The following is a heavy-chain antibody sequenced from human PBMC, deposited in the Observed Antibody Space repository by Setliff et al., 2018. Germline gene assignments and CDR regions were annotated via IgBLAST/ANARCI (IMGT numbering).Heavy chain of an antibody. CDR1: GYNFIPFG. Sequence: ASVKVSCKTSGYNFIPFGVSWVRQAPGQGLEWMGWISPYNGNTNYAQRFQGRVTMTSDTSTTTVYMELTSLKSDDAAVYYCVRGPGPSVVVAMPFDRWGQGTLVTVSA. D-gene: IGHD5-12*01. J-gene: IGHJ4*02. CDR3: VRGPGPSVVVAMPFDR. V-gene: IGHV1-18*01. CDR2: ISPYNGNT.